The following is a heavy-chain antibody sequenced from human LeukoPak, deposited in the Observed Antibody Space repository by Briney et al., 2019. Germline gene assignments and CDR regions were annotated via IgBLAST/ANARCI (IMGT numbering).Heavy chain of an antibody. Sequence: PGGSLRLPCVASGFTFSTYSMNWVRQAPGKGLEWVSYISGTSNTIYYADSVKGRFTISRDNAKNSLYLQMNSLRAEDTAVYYCAMSHGAYYFDYWGQGTLATVSS. J-gene: IGHJ4*02. D-gene: IGHD3-10*01. CDR2: ISGTSNTI. CDR3: AMSHGAYYFDY. CDR1: GFTFSTYS. V-gene: IGHV3-48*01.